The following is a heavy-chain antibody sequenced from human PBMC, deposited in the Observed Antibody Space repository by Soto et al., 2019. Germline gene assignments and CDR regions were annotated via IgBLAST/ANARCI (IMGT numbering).Heavy chain of an antibody. J-gene: IGHJ3*02. CDR2: IYTSGSS. V-gene: IGHV4-4*07. Sequence: LSLTCTVSGGSINTYYWSWIRQPAGKGLEWIGRIYTSGSSNYKPSLKSRVTMSVDTSKNQFSLKLSSVTAADTAVYYCARVGKLELQGGAFDIWGQGTMVTVSS. CDR1: GGSINTYY. CDR3: ARVGKLELQGGAFDI. D-gene: IGHD1-7*01.